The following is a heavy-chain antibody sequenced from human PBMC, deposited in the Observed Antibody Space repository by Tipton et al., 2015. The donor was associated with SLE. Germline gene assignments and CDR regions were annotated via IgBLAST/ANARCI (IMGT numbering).Heavy chain of an antibody. V-gene: IGHV4-31*03. CDR1: GGSFSNSSYY. Sequence: TLSLTCTVSGGSFSNSSYYWSWIRQPPGEALEWIGYIYYSGSTYYIPSLESRITLSVDTSKNQFSLKMSSVTAADTAVYYCARDLYPYSANNWFDPWGQGTLVTVSS. J-gene: IGHJ5*02. CDR3: ARDLYPYSANNWFDP. D-gene: IGHD4-11*01. CDR2: IYYSGST.